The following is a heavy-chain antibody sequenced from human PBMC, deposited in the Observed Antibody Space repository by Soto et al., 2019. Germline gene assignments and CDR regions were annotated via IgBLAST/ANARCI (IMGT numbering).Heavy chain of an antibody. D-gene: IGHD5-12*01. J-gene: IGHJ4*02. CDR1: GGTFSSYA. Sequence: ASVKVSCTASGGTFSSYAISWVRQAPGQGLEWMGWISAYNGNTNYAQKLQGRVTMTTDTSTSTAYMELRSLRSDDTAVYYCARVGVATTTAFDYWGQGTLVTVSS. CDR3: ARVGVATTTAFDY. V-gene: IGHV1-18*01. CDR2: ISAYNGNT.